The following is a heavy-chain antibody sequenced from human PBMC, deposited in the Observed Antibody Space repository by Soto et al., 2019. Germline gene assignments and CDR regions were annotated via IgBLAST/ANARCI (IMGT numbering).Heavy chain of an antibody. D-gene: IGHD5-18*01. CDR3: ARGGYTYGYGLDY. CDR2: INPNSGDT. J-gene: IGHJ4*02. V-gene: IGHV1-2*04. Sequence: QVQLVQSGAEVKKLGASVKVSCKASGYTFTAYYIHWVRQAPGQGLEWVGWINPNSGDTNYAQMFQGWVTMTGDTSVSTAYMDLTRLRSDDTAVYYCARGGYTYGYGLDYWGQGTLVTVSS. CDR1: GYTFTAYY.